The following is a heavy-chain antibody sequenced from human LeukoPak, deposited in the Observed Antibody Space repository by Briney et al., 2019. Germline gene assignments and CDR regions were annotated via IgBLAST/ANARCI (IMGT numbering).Heavy chain of an antibody. J-gene: IGHJ4*02. Sequence: PSETLSLTCTVSGGSISSYYWTWIRQPAGKGLEWIGRFYSTGSTNYNPSLKSRVTISLDTSKNHFSLRLSSVTAADTAVYYCARGRDPLQPLDYWGQGTLVTVSS. CDR3: ARGRDPLQPLDY. CDR1: GGSISSYY. V-gene: IGHV4-4*07. CDR2: FYSTGST. D-gene: IGHD2-2*01.